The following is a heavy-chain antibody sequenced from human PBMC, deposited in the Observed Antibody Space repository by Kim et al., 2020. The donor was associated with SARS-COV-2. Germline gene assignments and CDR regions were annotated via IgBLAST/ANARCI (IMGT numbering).Heavy chain of an antibody. CDR3: ARDQKAGSVYYYYYGMDV. J-gene: IGHJ6*02. D-gene: IGHD1-26*01. CDR2: MNPNSGNT. CDR1: GYTFTSYD. V-gene: IGHV1-8*01. Sequence: ASVKVSCKASGYTFTSYDINWVRQATGQGLEWMGWMNPNSGNTGYAQKFQGRVTMTRNTSISTAYMELSSLRSEDTAVYYCARDQKAGSVYYYYYGMDVGGQGTTVTVSS.